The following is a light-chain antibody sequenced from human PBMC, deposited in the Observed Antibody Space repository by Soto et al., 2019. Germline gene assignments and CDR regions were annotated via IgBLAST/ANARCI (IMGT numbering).Light chain of an antibody. CDR2: GNS. J-gene: IGLJ3*02. CDR1: TSNIGAGYD. V-gene: IGLV1-40*01. CDR3: QSYDSSLSVNWV. Sequence: QSVLTQPPSVSGAPGQRVTISCTGSTSNIGAGYDVHWYQQLPGTAPKLLIYGNSKRPSGVPDRFSGPKSGTSASLAITGLRAEDEADYYCQSYDSSLSVNWVFGGGTKLTVL.